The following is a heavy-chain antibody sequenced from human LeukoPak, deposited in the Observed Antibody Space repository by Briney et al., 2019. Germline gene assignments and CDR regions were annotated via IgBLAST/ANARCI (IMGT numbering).Heavy chain of an antibody. CDR1: GFTFSHYD. CDR3: AKDRGVRGGSFDY. CDR2: ISYDGSNK. Sequence: GGSLRLSCAASGFTFSHYDMHWVRQAPGKGLEWVAVISYDGSNKNYADSVKGRFTVSRDNSKNTLYLQTNSLRVEDTAMYYCAKDRGVRGGSFDYWGQGTLVTVSS. J-gene: IGHJ4*02. D-gene: IGHD3-10*01. V-gene: IGHV3-30*18.